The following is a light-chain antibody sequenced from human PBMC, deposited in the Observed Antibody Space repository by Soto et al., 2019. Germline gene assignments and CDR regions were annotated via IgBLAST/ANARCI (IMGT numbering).Light chain of an antibody. J-gene: IGLJ1*01. V-gene: IGLV2-8*01. CDR2: EVN. CDR3: TSDAGGTNV. CDR1: SSDVGGYNY. Sequence: QSALTQPPSASGSPGQSVTISCTGTSSDVGGYNYVSWYQQHPGKVPKLMVYEVNKRPAGVPDRFSGSKPGNTASLTVAGLQAEDAADYYCTSDAGGTNVFGTGTKLTVL.